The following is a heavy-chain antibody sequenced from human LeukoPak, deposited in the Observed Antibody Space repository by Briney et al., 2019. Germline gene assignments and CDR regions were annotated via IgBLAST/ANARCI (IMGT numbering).Heavy chain of an antibody. CDR2: IIPIFGTA. D-gene: IGHD3-22*01. Sequence: GASVKVSCKASGGTFSSYAISWVRQAPGQGLEWMGGIIPIFGTANYAQKFQGKVTITADESTNTAYMELSSLRSEDTAVYYCVRGWDYDSGGRPTAYVYWGQGTLVSVSP. CDR1: GGTFSSYA. J-gene: IGHJ4*02. CDR3: VRGWDYDSGGRPTAYVY. V-gene: IGHV1-69*13.